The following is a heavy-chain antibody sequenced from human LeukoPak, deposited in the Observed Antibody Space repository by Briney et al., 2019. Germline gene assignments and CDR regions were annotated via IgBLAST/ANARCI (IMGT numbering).Heavy chain of an antibody. CDR2: ISYDGSNK. CDR3: ARVGITMVRGPFDY. Sequence: GGSLRLSCAASGFTFSSYAMHWVRQAPGKGLEWVAVISYDGSNKYYADSVKGRFTISRDNSKNTLYLQMNSLRAEDTAVYYCARVGITMVRGPFDYWGQGTLVTVSS. CDR1: GFTFSSYA. V-gene: IGHV3-30*04. J-gene: IGHJ4*02. D-gene: IGHD3-10*01.